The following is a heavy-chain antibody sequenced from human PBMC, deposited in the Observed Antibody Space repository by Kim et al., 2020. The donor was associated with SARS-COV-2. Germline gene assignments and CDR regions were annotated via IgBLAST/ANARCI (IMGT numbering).Heavy chain of an antibody. Sequence: SETLSLTCTVSGGSISSSSYYWGWIRQPPGKGLEWIGSIYYSGSTYYNPSLKSRVTISVDTSKNQFSLKLSSVTAADTAVYYCAGGPITMIVVVISYWYFDLWGRGTLVTVSS. CDR2: IYYSGST. V-gene: IGHV4-39*01. CDR3: AGGPITMIVVVISYWYFDL. J-gene: IGHJ2*01. CDR1: GGSISSSSYY. D-gene: IGHD3-22*01.